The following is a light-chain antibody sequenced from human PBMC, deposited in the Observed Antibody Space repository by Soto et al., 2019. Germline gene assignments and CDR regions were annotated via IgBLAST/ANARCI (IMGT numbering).Light chain of an antibody. Sequence: EIVVTQSPATLSVSPGERATLSCRASQSVGNNFAWYQQTPGQAPRLLLFATSTRATGVPARFSGSGSGTEFTLTISSLQSEDFAVYYCQQYGDWPLTFGGGAKVEIE. V-gene: IGKV3-15*01. CDR2: ATS. J-gene: IGKJ4*01. CDR1: QSVGNN. CDR3: QQYGDWPLT.